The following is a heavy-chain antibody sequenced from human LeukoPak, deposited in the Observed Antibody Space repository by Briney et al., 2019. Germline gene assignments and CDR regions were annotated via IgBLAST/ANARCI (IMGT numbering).Heavy chain of an antibody. CDR3: ASVFDS. V-gene: IGHV3-74*01. Sequence: GGSLRLSCAGSGWMHWVRQAPGKGLVWVSGINGLGTATYYADSVKGRFTISRDNAKNTVSLQMNSLSAEDTAVYYCASVFDSWGQGFLVIVSS. CDR1: GW. CDR2: INGLGTAT. J-gene: IGHJ4*02.